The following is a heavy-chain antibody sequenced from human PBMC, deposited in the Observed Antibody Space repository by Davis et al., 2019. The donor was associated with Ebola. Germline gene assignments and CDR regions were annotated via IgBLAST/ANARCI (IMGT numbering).Heavy chain of an antibody. J-gene: IGHJ4*02. CDR3: ARVWGQLVFDY. Sequence: GESLKISCAASGFTFSSYSMNWVRQAPGKGLEWVSSISSSSSYIYYADSVKGRFTISRDNAKNSLYLQMNSLRAEDTAVYYCARVWGQLVFDYWGQGTLVTVSS. CDR2: ISSSSSYI. D-gene: IGHD3-16*01. CDR1: GFTFSSYS. V-gene: IGHV3-21*01.